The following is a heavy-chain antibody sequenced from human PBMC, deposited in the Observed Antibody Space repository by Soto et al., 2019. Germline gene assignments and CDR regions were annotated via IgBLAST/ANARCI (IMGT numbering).Heavy chain of an antibody. D-gene: IGHD3-22*01. CDR3: AKDSYYHDSSGYYIFDF. Sequence: GGSLRLSCAASGFTFSSYAMSWVRQAPGKGLEWVSAISGSGGSTYYADSVKGRFTISRDNSKNTLYLQMNSPTPEDTALYYCAKDSYYHDSSGYYIFDFWGQGTLVTVSS. V-gene: IGHV3-23*01. CDR1: GFTFSSYA. J-gene: IGHJ4*02. CDR2: ISGSGGST.